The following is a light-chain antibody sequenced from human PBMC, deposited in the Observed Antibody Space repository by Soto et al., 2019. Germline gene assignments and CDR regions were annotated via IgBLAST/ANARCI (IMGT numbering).Light chain of an antibody. CDR2: DAS. CDR3: QQYSTYTPRT. CDR1: QSVNSW. V-gene: IGKV1-5*01. Sequence: DIQMTQSPSTLSAFVGDRVTITCRASQSVNSWLAWYQQRPGKAPKLLIYDASTLESGVPSRFSGSGSGTEFTLTISSLQPDDFATYYCQQYSTYTPRTFGQGTKV. J-gene: IGKJ1*01.